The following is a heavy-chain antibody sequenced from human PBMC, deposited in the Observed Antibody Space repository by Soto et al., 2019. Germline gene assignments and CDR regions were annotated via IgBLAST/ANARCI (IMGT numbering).Heavy chain of an antibody. CDR3: ASSYCTNGVCCSSSCHPDYYYGMDV. CDR1: GYTFTGYY. Sequence: ASVKVSFKASGYTFTGYYMHWVRQAPGQGLEWMGWINPNSGGTKYAQKFQGRVTMTRDTAISPAYIELSRLRSDDTAVYYCASSYCTNGVCCSSSCHPDYYYGMDVSGPGTTVTVSS. D-gene: IGHD2-8*01. V-gene: IGHV1-2*02. J-gene: IGHJ6*02. CDR2: INPNSGGT.